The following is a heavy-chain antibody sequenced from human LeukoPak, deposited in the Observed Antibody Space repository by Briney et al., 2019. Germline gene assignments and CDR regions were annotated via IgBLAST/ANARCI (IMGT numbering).Heavy chain of an antibody. CDR1: GFSFGDYG. CDR3: AKALSSTWTYYFDY. D-gene: IGHD3/OR15-3a*01. CDR2: ISWNSDSI. J-gene: IGHJ4*02. Sequence: PGGSLRLSCVASGFSFGDYGMHWVRQAQGKALEWVSGISWNSDSIKYADSVKGRFTISRDNAKNSLYLQMNSLSAEDTALYSCAKALSSTWTYYFDYWGQGTLVTVSS. V-gene: IGHV3-9*01.